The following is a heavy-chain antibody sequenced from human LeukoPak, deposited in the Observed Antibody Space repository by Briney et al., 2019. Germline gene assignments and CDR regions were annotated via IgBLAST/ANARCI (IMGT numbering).Heavy chain of an antibody. D-gene: IGHD2-21*02. CDR1: GFTFSTWA. CDR3: AKHRRSTLVTAYFDS. Sequence: GGSLRLSCTASGFTFSTWAMSWVRQAPGKGLEWVSSISSRGDDTSYADSVKGRFTISRDNSKNTLYLQLNSLRVDDAAIYYCAKHRRSTLVTAYFDSWGQGTLVTVSS. J-gene: IGHJ4*02. V-gene: IGHV3-23*01. CDR2: ISSRGDDT.